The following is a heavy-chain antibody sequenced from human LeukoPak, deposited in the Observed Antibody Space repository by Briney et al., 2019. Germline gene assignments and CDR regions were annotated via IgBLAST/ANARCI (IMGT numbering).Heavy chain of an antibody. D-gene: IGHD5-18*01. Sequence: ASVTVSYTASGYTFTVYYMHWVRQPPGQGLEWMGWINPNSGGTNYAQKFQGRVTMTRDTSISTAYMELSRLRSDDTAVYYCARVRYSSDLGYWGQGTLVTVSS. CDR1: GYTFTVYY. V-gene: IGHV1-2*02. CDR3: ARVRYSSDLGY. J-gene: IGHJ4*02. CDR2: INPNSGGT.